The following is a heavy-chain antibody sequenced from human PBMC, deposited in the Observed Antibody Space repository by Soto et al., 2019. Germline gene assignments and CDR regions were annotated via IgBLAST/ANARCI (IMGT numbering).Heavy chain of an antibody. CDR2: FDPEDGET. D-gene: IGHD3-3*01. V-gene: IGHV1-24*01. CDR1: GYTLTELS. Sequence: QVQLVQSGAEVKKPGASVKVSCKVSGYTLTELSMHWVRQAPGKGLEWMGGFDPEDGETIYAQKFQGRVXXTEDTSTDTAYMELSSLRSEDTAVYYCTFWGAGDVWGQGTTVTVSS. J-gene: IGHJ6*02. CDR3: TFWGAGDV.